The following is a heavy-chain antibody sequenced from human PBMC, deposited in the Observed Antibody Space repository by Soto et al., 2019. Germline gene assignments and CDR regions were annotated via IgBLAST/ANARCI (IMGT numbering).Heavy chain of an antibody. Sequence: PGGSLRLSCAVSGFTFSTFTMSWVRQAPGKGLEWVSSINGRSNYIYYADSVKGRFTISRDNAKNSLYLQMNSLRAEDTAVYFCAREDGIVGSSSAFDYWGQGTLVTVSS. CDR2: INGRSNYI. CDR1: GFTFSTFT. CDR3: AREDGIVGSSSAFDY. J-gene: IGHJ4*02. D-gene: IGHD1-26*01. V-gene: IGHV3-21*01.